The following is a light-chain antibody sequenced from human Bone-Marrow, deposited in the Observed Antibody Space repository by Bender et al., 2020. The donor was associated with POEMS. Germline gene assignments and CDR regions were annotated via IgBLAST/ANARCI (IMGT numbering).Light chain of an antibody. J-gene: IGLJ2*01. CDR3: QVWDTRDHLI. CDR1: RIGTKN. CDR2: DDS. V-gene: IGLV3-21*02. Sequence: SYVLTQPPSMSVAPGQTAKIICEGDRIGTKNVHWYQQRPGQAPVLFVYDDSDRPSGIPERFSGSNSGNTATLTIRRVEAGDEADHYCQVWDTRDHLIFGGGTKLTVL.